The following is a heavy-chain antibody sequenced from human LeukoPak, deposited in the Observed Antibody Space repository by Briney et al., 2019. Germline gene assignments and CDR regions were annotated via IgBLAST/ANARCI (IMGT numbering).Heavy chain of an antibody. V-gene: IGHV4-34*01. CDR3: ARGRGYYYYYMDV. CDR1: GGSFSGYY. CDR2: INHSGST. J-gene: IGHJ6*03. Sequence: SETLSLTCAVYGGSFSGYYWNWIRQPPGKGLEWIGEINHSGSTNYNPSLKSRVTISVDTSKNQFFLKLSSVTAADTAVYYCARGRGYYYYYMDVWGKGTTVTVSS.